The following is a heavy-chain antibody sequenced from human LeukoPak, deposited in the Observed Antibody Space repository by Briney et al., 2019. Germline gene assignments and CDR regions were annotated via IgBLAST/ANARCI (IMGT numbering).Heavy chain of an antibody. CDR3: ARGRARGAVAGSYWFDP. CDR1: GGSFSGYY. V-gene: IGHV4-34*01. J-gene: IGHJ5*02. Sequence: PSETLSLTCAVYGGSFSGYYWSWIRQPPGKGLEWIGEINHSGSTNYNPSLKSRVTISVDTSKNQFSLKLSSVTAADTAVYYCARGRARGAVAGSYWFDPWGQGTLVTVSS. CDR2: INHSGST. D-gene: IGHD6-19*01.